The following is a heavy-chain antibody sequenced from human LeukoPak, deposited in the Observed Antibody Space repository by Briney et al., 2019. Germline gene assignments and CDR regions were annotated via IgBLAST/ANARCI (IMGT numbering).Heavy chain of an antibody. J-gene: IGHJ6*03. V-gene: IGHV4-38-2*02. Sequence: SETLSLTCTVSGYSISSGYYWGWIRQPPGKGLEWIGSIYHSGSTYYNPSLKSRVTISVDTSKNQFSLKLSSVTAADTAVYYCARGQPYYYGSGSPNYYMDVWGKGTTVTVSS. CDR1: GYSISSGYY. D-gene: IGHD3-10*01. CDR2: IYHSGST. CDR3: ARGQPYYYGSGSPNYYMDV.